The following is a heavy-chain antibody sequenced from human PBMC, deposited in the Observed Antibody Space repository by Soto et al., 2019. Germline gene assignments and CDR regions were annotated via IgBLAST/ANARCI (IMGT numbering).Heavy chain of an antibody. D-gene: IGHD1-7*01. CDR2: ISINGNS. Sequence: QVQVKESGPGLVKPSETLSLTCTVSGGSITDYSWSWIRQSAGKGLEWLGRISINGNSHYHPSLXXXXXXSIETSKNQFSLNLRSVTAADTAVYYCARESGDNWTYEVDWGQGTLVTVSS. CDR3: ARESGDNWTYEVD. V-gene: IGHV4-4*07. CDR1: GGSITDYS. J-gene: IGHJ4*02.